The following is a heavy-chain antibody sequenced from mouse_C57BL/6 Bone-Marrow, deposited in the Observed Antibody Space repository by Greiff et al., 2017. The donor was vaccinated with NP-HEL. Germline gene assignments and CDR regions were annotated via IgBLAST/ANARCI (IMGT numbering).Heavy chain of an antibody. CDR1: GFSLTSYG. V-gene: IGHV2-5*01. Sequence: VQVVESGPGLVQPSQSLSITCTVSGFSLTSYGVHWVRQSPGKGLEWLGVIWRGGSTDYNAAFMSRLSITKDNSKSQVFFKMNSLQADDTAIYYCAKTGGWLLRYYAMDYWGQGTSVTVSS. J-gene: IGHJ4*01. CDR3: AKTGGWLLRYYAMDY. CDR2: IWRGGST. D-gene: IGHD2-3*01.